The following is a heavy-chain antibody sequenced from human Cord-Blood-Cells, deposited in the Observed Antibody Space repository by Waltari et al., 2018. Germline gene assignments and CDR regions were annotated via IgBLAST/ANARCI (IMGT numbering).Heavy chain of an antibody. CDR1: GYSFTSYW. CDR3: ARQITATIFGVADAFDI. CDR2: IYPGDSDT. D-gene: IGHD3-3*01. V-gene: IGHV5-51*01. Sequence: EVQLVQSGAEVKKPGESLKISCKGSGYSFTSYWIGWVRQMPGKGLEWMGIIYPGDSDTRYSPSVQGQVTISADKSISTAYLQWSSLKASDTAMYYCARQITATIFGVADAFDIWGQGTMVTVSS. J-gene: IGHJ3*02.